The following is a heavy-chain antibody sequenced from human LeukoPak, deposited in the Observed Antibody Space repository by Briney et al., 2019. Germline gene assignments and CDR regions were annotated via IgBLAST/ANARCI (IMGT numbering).Heavy chain of an antibody. J-gene: IGHJ4*02. Sequence: GESLKISCKGSGYSFTNYWIGWVRQMPGKGLEWMGIIYPGDSDTRYSPSFQGQVTISADKFITTAYLQWSSLKASDTAMYYCAMNFASGSYGPFDYWGQGTLVTVPS. CDR1: GYSFTNYW. CDR2: IYPGDSDT. D-gene: IGHD3-10*01. CDR3: AMNFASGSYGPFDY. V-gene: IGHV5-51*01.